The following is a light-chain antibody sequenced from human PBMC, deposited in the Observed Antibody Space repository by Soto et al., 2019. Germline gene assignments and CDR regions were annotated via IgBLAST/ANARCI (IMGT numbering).Light chain of an antibody. V-gene: IGLV2-11*01. CDR1: SSDVGGYNY. J-gene: IGLJ1*01. CDR2: DVS. CDR3: CSYAGSYNFV. Sequence: QSALTQPRSVSGSPGQSVTISCTGTSSDVGGYNYVSWYQQHLCKAPKLMIYDVSKLPSGIPDRFSGSKSGNTASLTISRLQAEDEADYCCCSYAGSYNFVFGTGTKVTVL.